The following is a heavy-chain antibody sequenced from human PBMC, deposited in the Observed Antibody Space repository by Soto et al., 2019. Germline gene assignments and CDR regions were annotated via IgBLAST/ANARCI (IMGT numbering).Heavy chain of an antibody. J-gene: IGHJ4*02. CDR3: ARHYYYDRKNSYYFDY. CDR2: INPSGGST. Sequence: ASVKVSCKASGYTFTSYYMHWVRQAPGQGLEWMGIINPSGGSTSYAQKFQGRVTMTRDTSTSTVYMELSSLRSEDTAVYYCARHYYYDRKNSYYFDYWGQGTLVTVSS. V-gene: IGHV1-46*01. CDR1: GYTFTSYY. D-gene: IGHD3-22*01.